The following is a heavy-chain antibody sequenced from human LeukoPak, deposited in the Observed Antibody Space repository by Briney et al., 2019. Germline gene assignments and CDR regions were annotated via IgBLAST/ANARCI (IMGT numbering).Heavy chain of an antibody. CDR2: IYYSGIT. CDR1: GGSVSNNNFY. V-gene: IGHV4-39*01. D-gene: IGHD3-3*01. Sequence: SETLSLTCTVSGGSVSNNNFYWGWIRQSPGKGLEWIGIIYYSGITYYNPSLKSRVIMAVDTSKDQFSLQLNSVSAADTAVYYCARLWSSFDGSDIWGQGTMVTVSS. J-gene: IGHJ3*02. CDR3: ARLWSSFDGSDI.